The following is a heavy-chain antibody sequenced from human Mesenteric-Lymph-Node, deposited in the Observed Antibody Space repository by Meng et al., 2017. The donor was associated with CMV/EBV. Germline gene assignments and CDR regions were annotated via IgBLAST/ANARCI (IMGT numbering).Heavy chain of an antibody. Sequence: GGSLRLSCAASGFTFSSYWVSWVRQAPGKGLEWVANIKQDGTEKYYVDSVRGRFTISRDNAKNSLFLQMNSLRAEDTAVYYCAREYSSSSGRAFDFWGQGTMVTVSS. V-gene: IGHV3-7*01. J-gene: IGHJ3*01. CDR1: GFTFSSYW. CDR3: AREYSSSSGRAFDF. CDR2: IKQDGTEK. D-gene: IGHD6-6*01.